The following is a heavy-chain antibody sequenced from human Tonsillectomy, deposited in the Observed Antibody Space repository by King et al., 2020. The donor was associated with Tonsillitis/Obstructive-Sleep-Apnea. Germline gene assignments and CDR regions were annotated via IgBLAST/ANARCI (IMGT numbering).Heavy chain of an antibody. CDR1: GFTFSDYY. CDR2: ISSSSSKS. Sequence: VQLVESGGGLVKPGGSPRLSCAASGFTFSDYYMSWIRQAPGKGLEWFSYISSSSSKSNYADSVKGRFTISRDNAKNSLYLQMNSLRAEDTAVYYCARANSYYFDYWGQGTLVTVSS. D-gene: IGHD4-23*01. V-gene: IGHV3-11*05. J-gene: IGHJ4*02. CDR3: ARANSYYFDY.